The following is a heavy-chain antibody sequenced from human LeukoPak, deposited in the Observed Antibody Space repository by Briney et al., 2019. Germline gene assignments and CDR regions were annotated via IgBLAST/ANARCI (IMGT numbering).Heavy chain of an antibody. D-gene: IGHD6-6*01. CDR3: ARSPGSSSSADAFDI. CDR1: GYNFTSYW. J-gene: IGHJ3*02. CDR2: IYPGDSDT. V-gene: IGHV5-51*01. Sequence: GESLKISCKGSGYNFTSYWIGWVRQMPGKGLEWMGIIYPGDSDTRYSPSFQGQVTISADKSISTAYLQWSSLKASDTAMYYCARSPGSSSSADAFDIWGQGTMVTVSS.